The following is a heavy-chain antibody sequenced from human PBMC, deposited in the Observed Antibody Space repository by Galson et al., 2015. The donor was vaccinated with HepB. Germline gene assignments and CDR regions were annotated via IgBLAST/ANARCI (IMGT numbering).Heavy chain of an antibody. CDR3: ARDYGSGSYYYIDY. CDR2: ISAYNGNT. J-gene: IGHJ4*02. V-gene: IGHV1-18*01. Sequence: SVKVSCKASGYTFTSYGISWVRQAPGQGLEWMGWISAYNGNTNYAQKLQGRVTMTRDTSTSTAYMELRSLRSDDTAVYYCARDYGSGSYYYIDYWGQGTLVTVSS. CDR1: GYTFTSYG. D-gene: IGHD3-10*01.